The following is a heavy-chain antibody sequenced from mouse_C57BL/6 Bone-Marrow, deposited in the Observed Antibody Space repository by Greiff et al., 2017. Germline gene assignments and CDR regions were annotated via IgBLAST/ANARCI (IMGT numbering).Heavy chain of an antibody. D-gene: IGHD2-2*01. Sequence: VQLKESGAELVRPGASVKLSCTASGFNIKDDYMHWVKQRPEQGLEWIGWIDPENGDTEYASKFQGKATITADTSSNTAYLQLSSLTSEDTAVYYCTSGYDDYWGQGTTLTVSS. CDR1: GFNIKDDY. J-gene: IGHJ2*01. CDR3: TSGYDDY. CDR2: IDPENGDT. V-gene: IGHV14-4*01.